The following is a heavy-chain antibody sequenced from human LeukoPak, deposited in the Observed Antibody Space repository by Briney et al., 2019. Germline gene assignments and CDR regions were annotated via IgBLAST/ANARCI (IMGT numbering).Heavy chain of an antibody. V-gene: IGHV3-30*18. CDR1: GFTFSSYG. D-gene: IGHD3-22*01. Sequence: PGGSLRLSCAASGFTFSSYGMHWVRQAPGKGLEWVAVISYDGSNKYYADSVKGRFTISRDNSKNTLYLQMNSLRAEDTAVYYCAKAYYYDSPFDYWGQGTLVTVSS. J-gene: IGHJ4*02. CDR3: AKAYYYDSPFDY. CDR2: ISYDGSNK.